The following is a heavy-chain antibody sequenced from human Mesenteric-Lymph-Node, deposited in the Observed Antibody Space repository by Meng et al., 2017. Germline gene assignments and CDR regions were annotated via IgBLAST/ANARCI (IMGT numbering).Heavy chain of an antibody. CDR3: VRHHNILDY. CDR1: GFTFNGYY. J-gene: IGHJ4*02. D-gene: IGHD2/OR15-2a*01. V-gene: IGHV1-2*06. Sequence: ASVKVSCKASGFTFNGYYMHWVRQAPGQGLEWMGRLNPNSGSTNYAQKFQDRVTMTRDTSISTAYMELKSLTSDDTATCYCVRHHNILDYWGQGTLVTVSS. CDR2: LNPNSGST.